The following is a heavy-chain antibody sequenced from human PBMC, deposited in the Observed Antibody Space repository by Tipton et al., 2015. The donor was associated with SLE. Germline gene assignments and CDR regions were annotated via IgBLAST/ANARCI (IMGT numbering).Heavy chain of an antibody. CDR1: GVSINDYY. J-gene: IGHJ4*02. CDR3: ARGGILTGYYFYFDY. D-gene: IGHD3-9*01. Sequence: TLSLTCTVSGVSINDYYWSWIRQPAGKELEWIGHTFTSGATNYNPSLKSRVTISVDTSNNQFSLKLTSVTATDTAVYYCARGGILTGYYFYFDYWGQGTLVTVSP. CDR2: TFTSGAT. V-gene: IGHV4-4*07.